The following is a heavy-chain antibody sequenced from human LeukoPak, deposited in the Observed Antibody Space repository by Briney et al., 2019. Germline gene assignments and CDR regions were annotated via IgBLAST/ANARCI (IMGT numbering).Heavy chain of an antibody. J-gene: IGHJ4*02. CDR1: GFTFSDYY. CDR3: AIASRGIATDY. D-gene: IGHD6-13*01. Sequence: GGSLRLSCVASGFTFSDYYMSWIRQAPGKGLEWISYISGSDNSMYYVDSVKGRFTISRDNSKNTLYLQMNSLRAEDTAVYYCAIASRGIATDYWGQGTPVTVSS. CDR2: ISGSDNSM. V-gene: IGHV3-11*01.